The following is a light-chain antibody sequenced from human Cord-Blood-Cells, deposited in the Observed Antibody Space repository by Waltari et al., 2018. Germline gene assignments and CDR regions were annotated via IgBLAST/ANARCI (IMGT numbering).Light chain of an antibody. CDR1: QSISSY. J-gene: IGKJ2*03. CDR2: AAS. V-gene: IGKV1-39*01. CDR3: QQSYSTPPS. Sequence: DIQMTQSPSSLSASVGDRVPITCRASQSISSYLNWYQQKPGKATKLLIYAASSLQSGVPSMFSGSGSGTDFTLTISSLQPEDFATYYCQQSYSTPPSFGQGTKLEIK.